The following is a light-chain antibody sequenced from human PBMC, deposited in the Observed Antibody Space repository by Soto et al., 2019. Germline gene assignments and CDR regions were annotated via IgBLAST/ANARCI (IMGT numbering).Light chain of an antibody. CDR2: GAS. CDR1: QSVSSN. Sequence: ELVMTQPPATLSVSPGARATLSCRASQSVSSNLAWYQQKPGQAPRLLIYGASTRATGIPARFSGSGSGTEFTLTISSLQSEDFAVYDGQQYNNWPPITFCQGTRLEIK. J-gene: IGKJ5*01. V-gene: IGKV3-15*01. CDR3: QQYNNWPPIT.